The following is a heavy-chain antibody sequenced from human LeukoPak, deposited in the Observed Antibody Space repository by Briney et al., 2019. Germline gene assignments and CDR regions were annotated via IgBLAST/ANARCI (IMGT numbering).Heavy chain of an antibody. CDR1: GYTFTSYG. Sequence: GASVKVSCKASGYTFTSYGISWVRQAPGQGLEWMGWISAYNGNTNYAQKLQGRVTMTTDTSTSTAYMELRSLRSDDTAVHYCARDSGFCSGGSCWYFDYWGQGTLVTVSS. CDR2: ISAYNGNT. J-gene: IGHJ4*02. CDR3: ARDSGFCSGGSCWYFDY. V-gene: IGHV1-18*01. D-gene: IGHD2-15*01.